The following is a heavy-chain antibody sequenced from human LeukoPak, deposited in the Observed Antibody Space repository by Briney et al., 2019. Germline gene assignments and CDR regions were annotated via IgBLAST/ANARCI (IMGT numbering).Heavy chain of an antibody. CDR2: IKRDGSEK. D-gene: IGHD6-13*01. CDR1: GFTFSSYY. CDR3: VREASGGTKGVSGTFDI. Sequence: GGSLRLSCAASGFTFSSYYMTWVRQAPGKGLEWVASIKRDGSEKYYVDSVKGRFTISRDNAKNSLYLQMNSLRAEDTAVYHCVREASGGTKGVSGTFDIWGQGTLVTVSS. V-gene: IGHV3-7*01. J-gene: IGHJ3*02.